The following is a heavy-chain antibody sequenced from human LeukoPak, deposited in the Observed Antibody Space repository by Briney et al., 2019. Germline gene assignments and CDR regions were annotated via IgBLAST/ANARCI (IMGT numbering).Heavy chain of an antibody. Sequence: GRSLRLSCAASGFTFSSYAMHWVRQAPGKGLEWVAVISYDGSNKYYADSVKGRFTISRDNSKNTLYLRMNSLRAEDTAVYYCARVYQYCSSTSCSDYYYYGMDVWGKGTTVTVSS. CDR1: GFTFSSYA. V-gene: IGHV3-30*04. CDR3: ARVYQYCSSTSCSDYYYYGMDV. CDR2: ISYDGSNK. D-gene: IGHD2-2*01. J-gene: IGHJ6*04.